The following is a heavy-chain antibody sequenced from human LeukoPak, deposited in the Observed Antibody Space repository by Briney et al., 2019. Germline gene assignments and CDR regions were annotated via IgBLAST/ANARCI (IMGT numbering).Heavy chain of an antibody. V-gene: IGHV3-23*01. J-gene: IGHJ4*02. D-gene: IGHD5-24*01. CDR1: GFTFSDYA. CDR2: ISGSGGSI. Sequence: GGSLRLSCAASGFTFSDYAMSWVRQAPGKGPEWVSGISGSGGSIRYADSAKGRFIISRDNSKNTLYLQMNSLRAEDTAVYYCAKGGDGYNYYFDYWGQETLVTVSS. CDR3: AKGGDGYNYYFDY.